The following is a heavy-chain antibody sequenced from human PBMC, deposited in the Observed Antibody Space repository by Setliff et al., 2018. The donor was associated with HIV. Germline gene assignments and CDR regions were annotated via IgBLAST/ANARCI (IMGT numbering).Heavy chain of an antibody. V-gene: IGHV3-48*01. J-gene: IGHJ4*02. CDR3: ARDLKVPALWFGELLIDY. D-gene: IGHD3-10*01. CDR2: ISSSSTTI. CDR1: GFTFSSHN. Sequence: PGGSLRLSCAASGFTFSSHNMNWVRQAPGKGLEWVSYISSSSTTIYYADSVKGRFTISRDNAKNSLYLQMNSLRAEDTAVYYCARDLKVPALWFGELLIDYWGQGTLVTVSS.